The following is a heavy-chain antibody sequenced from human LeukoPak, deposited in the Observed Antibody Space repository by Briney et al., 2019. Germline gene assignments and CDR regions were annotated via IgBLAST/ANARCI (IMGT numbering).Heavy chain of an antibody. D-gene: IGHD2-15*01. CDR3: ARASSGGSCPRY. CDR1: GGSISSYY. J-gene: IGHJ4*02. CDR2: IYYSGST. Sequence: SETLSLTCTVSGGSISSYYWSWIRQPPGEGLEWIGYIYYSGSTNYNPSLKSRVTISVDTSRNQFSLKLSSVTAADTAVYYCARASSGGSCPRYWGQGTLVTVSS. V-gene: IGHV4-59*08.